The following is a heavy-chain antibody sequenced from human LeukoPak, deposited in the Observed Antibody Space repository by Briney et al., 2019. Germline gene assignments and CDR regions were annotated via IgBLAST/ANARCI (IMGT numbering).Heavy chain of an antibody. Sequence: GGSLRLSCVASGFTFSSYAMSWVRQAPGKGLEWVSVISGSGGNTYYADSVKGRFTVSRDNSEKTLYLQMNSLRAEDTALYYCAKDSEATPVTTCLDFWGQGTLVTVSS. V-gene: IGHV3-23*01. CDR1: GFTFSSYA. CDR2: ISGSGGNT. D-gene: IGHD4-17*01. J-gene: IGHJ4*02. CDR3: AKDSEATPVTTCLDF.